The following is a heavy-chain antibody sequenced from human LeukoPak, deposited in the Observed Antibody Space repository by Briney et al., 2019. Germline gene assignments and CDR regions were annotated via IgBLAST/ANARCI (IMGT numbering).Heavy chain of an antibody. Sequence: RASVKVSCKASGYTFTGYYMHWVRQAPGQGLEWMGRINPNSGGTNYAQKFQGRVTMTRDTSISTAYMELSRLRSDDTAVYYCARGRYYYDSSRRQIIDYWGQGTLVTVSS. CDR1: GYTFTGYY. CDR3: ARGRYYYDSSRRQIIDY. D-gene: IGHD3-22*01. CDR2: INPNSGGT. V-gene: IGHV1-2*06. J-gene: IGHJ4*02.